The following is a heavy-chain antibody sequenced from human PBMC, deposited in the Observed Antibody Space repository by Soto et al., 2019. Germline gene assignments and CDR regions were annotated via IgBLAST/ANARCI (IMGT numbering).Heavy chain of an antibody. Sequence: QVQLVQSGAEVKKPGASVKVSCKASGYTFTTYALHLVRQAPGQRPEWMGWINPASGHTKYSKRFQDRVTITRDTSASTGYMELSSLRSEDTAVYYCGRSVVGATGEILYNAMDVWGQGTTVTVSS. J-gene: IGHJ6*02. D-gene: IGHD1-26*01. CDR1: GYTFTTYA. V-gene: IGHV1-3*01. CDR3: GRSVVGATGEILYNAMDV. CDR2: INPASGHT.